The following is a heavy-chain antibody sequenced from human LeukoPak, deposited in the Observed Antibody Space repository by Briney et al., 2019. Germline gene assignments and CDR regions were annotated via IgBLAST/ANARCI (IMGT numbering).Heavy chain of an antibody. CDR2: ISAYNGNT. CDR1: GYTFTSYG. CDR3: ARDIVFTPPYYDFWSGGPHLDY. D-gene: IGHD3-3*01. Sequence: RASVKVSCKASGYTFTSYGISWVRQAPGQGLEWMGWISAYNGNTNYAQKLQGRVTMTTDTSTSTAYMELRSLRSDDTAVYYCARDIVFTPPYYDFWSGGPHLDYWGQGTLVTVSS. V-gene: IGHV1-18*01. J-gene: IGHJ4*02.